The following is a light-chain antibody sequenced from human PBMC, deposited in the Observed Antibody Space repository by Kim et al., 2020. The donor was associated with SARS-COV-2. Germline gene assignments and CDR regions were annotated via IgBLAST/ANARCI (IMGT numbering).Light chain of an antibody. J-gene: IGLJ2*01. Sequence: SSELTQDPAVSVALGQTVRITCQGDSLRSYYASWYQQKPGQAPVLVIYGKDNRPSGIPDRFSGSSSGNTASLTITGAQAEDEADYYFNFRDSSGNHVVFGGGTQLTVL. CDR2: GKD. CDR1: SLRSYY. CDR3: NFRDSSGNHVV. V-gene: IGLV3-19*01.